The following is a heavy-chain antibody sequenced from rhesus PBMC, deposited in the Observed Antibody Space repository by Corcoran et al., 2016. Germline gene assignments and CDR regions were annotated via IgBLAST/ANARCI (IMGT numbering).Heavy chain of an antibody. V-gene: IGHV4-65*02. J-gene: IGHJ6*01. CDR1: GGSISSSNW. Sequence: QVQLQESGPGLVKPSETLSLTCAVSGGSISSSNWWSWIRQPPGKGLGWIGYISGDSASTYDNPSLKRRVTIAKDTAKNQFSLKLSSVTAADTAVYYCARNIWTGYYYYGLDSWGQGVVVTVSS. D-gene: IGHD3-3*01. CDR2: ISGDSAST. CDR3: ARNIWTGYYYYGLDS.